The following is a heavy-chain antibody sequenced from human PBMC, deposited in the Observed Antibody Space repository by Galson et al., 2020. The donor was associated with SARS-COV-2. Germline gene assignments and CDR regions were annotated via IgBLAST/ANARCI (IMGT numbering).Heavy chain of an antibody. Sequence: GGSLRLSCAASGFTFSYYAMHWVRQAQGKGLEWVAIISYDGSNEFYADSVKGRFTISRDNSKNTLYLQVNSLRAEDTAVYFCARGSAAYLNPGLDVWGQGTTVTVSS. CDR2: ISYDGSNE. V-gene: IGHV3-30-3*01. D-gene: IGHD3-16*01. CDR1: GFTFSYYA. CDR3: ARGSAAYLNPGLDV. J-gene: IGHJ6*02.